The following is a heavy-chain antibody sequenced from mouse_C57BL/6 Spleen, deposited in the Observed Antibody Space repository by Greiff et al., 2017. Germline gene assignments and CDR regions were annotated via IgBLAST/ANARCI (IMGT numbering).Heavy chain of an antibody. Sequence: DVMLVESGGGLVQPKGSLKLSCAASGFSFNTYAMNWVRQAPGKGLEWVARIRSKSNNYATYYAGSVKDRFTISRDDSESMLYLQMNNLKAEDTAMYYCVREAAGYYGSTYGYFGVWGTGTTVTVSS. J-gene: IGHJ1*03. V-gene: IGHV10-1*01. CDR2: IRSKSNNYAT. CDR3: VREAAGYYGSTYGYFGV. D-gene: IGHD1-1*01. CDR1: GFSFNTYA.